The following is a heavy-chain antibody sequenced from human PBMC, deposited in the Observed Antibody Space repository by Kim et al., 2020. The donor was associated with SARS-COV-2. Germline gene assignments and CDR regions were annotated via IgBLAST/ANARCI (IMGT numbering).Heavy chain of an antibody. Sequence: SETLSLTCAVYGGSFSGYYWSWIRQPPGKGLEWIGEINHSGSTNYNPPLKSRVTISVDTSKNQFSLKLSSVTAADTAVYYCARWTVAAAGDWFDPWGQGTLVTVSS. CDR3: ARWTVAAAGDWFDP. V-gene: IGHV4-34*01. CDR1: GGSFSGYY. CDR2: INHSGST. J-gene: IGHJ5*02. D-gene: IGHD6-13*01.